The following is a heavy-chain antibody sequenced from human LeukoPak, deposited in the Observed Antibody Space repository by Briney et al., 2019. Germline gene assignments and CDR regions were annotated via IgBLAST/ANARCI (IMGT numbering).Heavy chain of an antibody. CDR1: GFTFDDYA. V-gene: IGHV3-9*03. CDR3: AKDYSSSWYDKVTFDY. D-gene: IGHD6-13*01. Sequence: GGSLRLSCAASGFTFDDYAMHWVRQAPGKGLEWVSGISWNSGSIGYADSVKGRFTISRDNAKNSLYLQMNSLRAGDMALYYCAKDYSSSWYDKVTFDYWGQGTLVTVSS. CDR2: ISWNSGSI. J-gene: IGHJ4*02.